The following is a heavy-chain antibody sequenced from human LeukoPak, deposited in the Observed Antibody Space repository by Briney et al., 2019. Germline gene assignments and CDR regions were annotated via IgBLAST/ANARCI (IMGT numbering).Heavy chain of an antibody. J-gene: IGHJ4*02. CDR1: GGAISCSNYY. V-gene: IGHV4-39*01. D-gene: IGHD2-21*01. Sequence: SETLSLTCTVSGGAISCSNYYWGWIRQPPGKGLEWIGSISYSGNTYYNPSLQSRVTISVDTSKNQFSLRLSSVTAADTAMYYCARHARSGEIRLTLDYWGQGTLVTVSS. CDR2: ISYSGNT. CDR3: ARHARSGEIRLTLDY.